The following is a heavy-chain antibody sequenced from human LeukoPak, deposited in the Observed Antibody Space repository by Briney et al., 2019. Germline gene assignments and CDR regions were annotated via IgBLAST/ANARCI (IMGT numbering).Heavy chain of an antibody. Sequence: ASVKVSCKASGYTFTGYYMHWVRQAPGQGLEWMGWINPNSGDTNYAQKFQGRVTMTRDTSISTAYMELSRLRSDDTAAYYCARGSCTSTSCYSKGIDYWGQGTLVTVSS. CDR1: GYTFTGYY. CDR2: INPNSGDT. CDR3: ARGSCTSTSCYSKGIDY. J-gene: IGHJ4*02. V-gene: IGHV1-2*02. D-gene: IGHD2-2*01.